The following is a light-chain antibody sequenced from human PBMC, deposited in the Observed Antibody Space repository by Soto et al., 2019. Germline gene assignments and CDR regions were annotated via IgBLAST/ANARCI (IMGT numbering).Light chain of an antibody. V-gene: IGLV1-40*01. CDR3: QSYDNSHVL. CDR1: SSNIGAGYD. CDR2: ADG. Sequence: QPVLTQPPSVSGARGQRVTISCNGSSSNIGAGYDVQWFQQLPGTAPKILIDADGNRPSGVPDRFSASKSDTSASLAITGLQADDEAAYYSQSYDNSHVLFGGGTKLTVL. J-gene: IGLJ2*01.